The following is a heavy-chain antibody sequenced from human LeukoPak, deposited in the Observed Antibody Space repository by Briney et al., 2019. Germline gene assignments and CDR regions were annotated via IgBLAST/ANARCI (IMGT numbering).Heavy chain of an antibody. D-gene: IGHD3-22*01. V-gene: IGHV4-39*01. J-gene: IGHJ4*02. CDR3: ARTPHYCDSSGYYSPSAFDY. CDR1: GGSISTGGYY. CDR2: IYYSGST. Sequence: SETLSLTCTVSGGSISTGGYYWGWIRQPPGKGLEWIGSIYYSGSTYYNPSLKSRVTISVDTSKNQFSLKLSSVTAADTAVYYCARTPHYCDSSGYYSPSAFDYWGQGTLVTVSS.